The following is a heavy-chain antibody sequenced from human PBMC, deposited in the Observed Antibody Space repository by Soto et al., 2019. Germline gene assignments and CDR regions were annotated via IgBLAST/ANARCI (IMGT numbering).Heavy chain of an antibody. CDR1: GFTFSSYA. CDR3: ARDKSYYDSSGYYYWRYYYGMDV. Sequence: QVQLVESGGGVVQPGRSLRLSCAASGFTFSSYAMHWVRQAPGKGLEWVAVISYDGSNKYYADSVKGRFTTSRDNSKNTLYLQMNSLRAEDTAVYYCARDKSYYDSSGYYYWRYYYGMDVWGQGTTVTVSS. CDR2: ISYDGSNK. D-gene: IGHD3-22*01. J-gene: IGHJ6*02. V-gene: IGHV3-30-3*01.